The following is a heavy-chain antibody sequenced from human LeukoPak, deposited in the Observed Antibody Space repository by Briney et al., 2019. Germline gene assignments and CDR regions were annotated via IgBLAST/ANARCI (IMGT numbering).Heavy chain of an antibody. J-gene: IGHJ4*02. CDR3: AKVQEMDTILPPFHY. CDR2: ISSSSSYT. V-gene: IGHV3-11*05. Sequence: PGGSLRLSCAASGFTFSDYYMSWIRQAPGKGLEWVSYISSSSSYTNYADSVKGRFTISRDNAKNSLYLQMNSLRAEDTAVYYCAKVQEMDTILPPFHYWGQGTLVTVSS. D-gene: IGHD5-24*01. CDR1: GFTFSDYY.